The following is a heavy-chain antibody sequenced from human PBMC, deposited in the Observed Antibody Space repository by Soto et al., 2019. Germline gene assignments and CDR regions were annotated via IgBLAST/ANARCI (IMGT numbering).Heavy chain of an antibody. V-gene: IGHV3-33*01. Sequence: RLSCAASGFTFSSYGMHWVRQAPGKGLEWVAVIWYDGSNKYYADSVKGRFTISRDNSKNTLYLQMNSLRAEDTAVYYCARDRRSRRSSGGQFDYWGQGTLVTVSS. D-gene: IGHD6-19*01. CDR2: IWYDGSNK. CDR1: GFTFSSYG. CDR3: ARDRRSRRSSGGQFDY. J-gene: IGHJ4*02.